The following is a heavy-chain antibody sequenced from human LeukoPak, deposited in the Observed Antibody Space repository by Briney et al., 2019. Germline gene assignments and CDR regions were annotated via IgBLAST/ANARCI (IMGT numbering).Heavy chain of an antibody. CDR1: GFTFGDYA. J-gene: IGHJ6*03. CDR3: TRDVPYSSSWYKWNYYYYMDV. V-gene: IGHV3-49*04. CDR2: IRSKAYGGTT. Sequence: QPGGSLRLSCTASGFTFGDYAMSWVRQAPGKGLEWVGFIRSKAYGGTTEYAASVKGRFTISRDDSKSIAYLQMNSLKTEDTAVYYCTRDVPYSSSWYKWNYYYYMDVWGKGTTVTISS. D-gene: IGHD6-13*01.